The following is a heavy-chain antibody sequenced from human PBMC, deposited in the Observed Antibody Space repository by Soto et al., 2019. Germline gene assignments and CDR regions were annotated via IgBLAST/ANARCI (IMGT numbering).Heavy chain of an antibody. Sequence: PVGSLRLSCAASGFTFSRFDMTWVRQAPGKGLQWVAGISLGGGSTYYTDSVKGRFTISRDNSENTLCLQMNSLRGEDTAVYYCAKTVSIAVVAAPNFDSWGQGTLVTVSS. D-gene: IGHD2-15*01. CDR2: ISLGGGST. J-gene: IGHJ4*02. CDR1: GFTFSRFD. CDR3: AKTVSIAVVAAPNFDS. V-gene: IGHV3-23*01.